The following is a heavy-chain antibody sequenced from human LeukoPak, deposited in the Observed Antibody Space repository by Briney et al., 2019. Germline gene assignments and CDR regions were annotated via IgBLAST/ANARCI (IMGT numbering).Heavy chain of an antibody. CDR2: IRYDGSNK. CDR3: AKDYLDYYGSGSSLGY. D-gene: IGHD3-10*01. CDR1: GFTFSSYG. Sequence: GGSLRLSCAASGFTFSSYGMHWVRQAPGKGLEWVAFIRYDGSNKYYADSVKGRFTITRDNSKNTLYLQMNSLRAEDTAVYYCAKDYLDYYGSGSSLGYWGQGTLVTVSS. V-gene: IGHV3-30*02. J-gene: IGHJ4*02.